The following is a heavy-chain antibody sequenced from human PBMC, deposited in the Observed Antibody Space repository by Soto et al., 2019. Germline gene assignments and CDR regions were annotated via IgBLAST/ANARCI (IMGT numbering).Heavy chain of an antibody. CDR1: GFTFSSYS. CDR3: AREKRGYSYGSPFDY. D-gene: IGHD5-18*01. V-gene: IGHV3-21*01. J-gene: IGHJ4*02. CDR2: ISSSSSYI. Sequence: GGSLRLSCAASGFTFSSYSMNWVRQAPGKGLEWVSSISSSSSYIYYPDSVKGRFTISRDNAKNSLYLQMNSLRAEDTAVYYCAREKRGYSYGSPFDYWGQGTLVTVSS.